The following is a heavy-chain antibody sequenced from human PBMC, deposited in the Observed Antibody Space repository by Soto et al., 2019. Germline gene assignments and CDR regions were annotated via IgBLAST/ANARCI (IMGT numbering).Heavy chain of an antibody. CDR1: GYTFTSYY. CDR3: ARDLGMGESYYYYYGMDV. V-gene: IGHV1-46*01. Sequence: ASVKVSCKASGYTFTSYYMHWVRQAPGQGLEWMGIINPSGGSTSYAQKFQGRVTMTRDTSTSTVYMELSSLRSEDTAVYYCARDLGMGESYYYYYGMDVWGQGTTVTVSS. CDR2: INPSGGST. J-gene: IGHJ6*02. D-gene: IGHD3-16*01.